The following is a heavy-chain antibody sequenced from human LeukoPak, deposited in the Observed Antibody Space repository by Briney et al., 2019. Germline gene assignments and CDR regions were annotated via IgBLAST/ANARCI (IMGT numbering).Heavy chain of an antibody. CDR2: IYHSGST. CDR3: ARVECSGGSCYSFPDY. Sequence: SETLSLTCAVSGGSISSSNWWSWVRQPPGKGLEWIGEIYHSGSTNYNPSLKSRVTISVDKSKNQFSLKLSSVTAADTAVYYCARVECSGGSCYSFPDYWGQGTLVTVSS. V-gene: IGHV4-4*02. D-gene: IGHD2-15*01. CDR1: GGSISSSNW. J-gene: IGHJ4*02.